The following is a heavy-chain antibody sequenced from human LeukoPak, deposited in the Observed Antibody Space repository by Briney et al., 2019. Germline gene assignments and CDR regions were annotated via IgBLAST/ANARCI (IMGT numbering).Heavy chain of an antibody. Sequence: GGSLRLSCAASGFTFSSYSMNWVRQAPGKGLEWVSYISSSSSTIYYADSVKGRFTISRDNAKNSLYLQMNSLTAEDTAVYYCARAPEGLVVVTAASFDYWGQGTLVTVSS. CDR1: GFTFSSYS. D-gene: IGHD2-21*02. J-gene: IGHJ4*02. CDR3: ARAPEGLVVVTAASFDY. CDR2: ISSSSSTI. V-gene: IGHV3-48*04.